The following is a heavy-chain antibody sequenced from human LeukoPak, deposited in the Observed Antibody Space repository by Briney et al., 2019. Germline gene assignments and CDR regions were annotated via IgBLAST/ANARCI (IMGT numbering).Heavy chain of an antibody. J-gene: IGHJ3*02. CDR2: ISGGGGNT. CDR1: KFAFSSYA. Sequence: GGSLRLSCAASKFAFSSYAMSWVRQAPGKGLEWVSAISGGGGNTYYADSVKGRFTISRDNSKNTLYLQMNSLGAEDTAVYYCGKNRYSGSFSPFDIWGQGTMVTVSS. D-gene: IGHD1-26*01. CDR3: GKNRYSGSFSPFDI. V-gene: IGHV3-23*01.